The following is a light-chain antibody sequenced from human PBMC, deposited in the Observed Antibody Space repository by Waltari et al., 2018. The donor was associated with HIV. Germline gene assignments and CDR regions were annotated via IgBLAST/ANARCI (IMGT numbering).Light chain of an antibody. J-gene: IGLJ2*01. Sequence: QSALTQPASVSGSPGQSITISCTGSSSDVGAYNFVSWYQQHPGQTPKLIIYEVSNRPSGVSYRFSGSKSVNTASLTISGLQADDEADYYCCSYTNRATLLFGGGTRLTVL. CDR2: EVS. CDR3: CSYTNRATLL. V-gene: IGLV2-14*01. CDR1: SSDVGAYNF.